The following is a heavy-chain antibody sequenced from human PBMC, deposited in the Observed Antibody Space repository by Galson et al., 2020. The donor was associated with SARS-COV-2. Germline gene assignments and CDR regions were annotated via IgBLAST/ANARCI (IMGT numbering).Heavy chain of an antibody. CDR1: GFTFSSYG. CDR2: ISYDGSNK. Sequence: GGSLRLSCAASGFTFSSYGMHWVRQAPGKGLEWVAVISYDGSNKYYADSVKGRFTISRDNSKNTLYLQMNSLRAEDTAVYYCAKGLSLYYDFWSGYWVWGQGTTVTVSS. CDR3: AKGLSLYYDFWSGYWV. D-gene: IGHD3-3*01. V-gene: IGHV3-30*18. J-gene: IGHJ6*02.